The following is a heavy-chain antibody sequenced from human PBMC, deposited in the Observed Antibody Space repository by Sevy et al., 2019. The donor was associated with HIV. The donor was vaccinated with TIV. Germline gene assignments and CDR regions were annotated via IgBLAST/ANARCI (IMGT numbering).Heavy chain of an antibody. D-gene: IGHD3-9*01. V-gene: IGHV2-5*02. J-gene: IGHJ4*02. CDR1: GFSFSTSGVG. Sequence: SGPTLVNPTQTLTLTCTFSGFSFSTSGVGVGWIRQPPGKAPEWLAMIYRDGDTRYSPSLMNRLTITKDTSKDQVVLRMANMEPVDTGTYYCAHRRSKGITITEFDYWGQGTLVTVSS. CDR3: AHRRSKGITITEFDY. CDR2: IYRDGDT.